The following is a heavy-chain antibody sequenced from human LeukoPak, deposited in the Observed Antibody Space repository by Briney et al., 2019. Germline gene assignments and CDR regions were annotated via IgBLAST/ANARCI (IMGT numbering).Heavy chain of an antibody. V-gene: IGHV3-53*01. D-gene: IGHD3-3*01. CDR2: IYSDGTT. Sequence: GGSLRLSCAASGFTVNRNHMNWVRQAPGKGLEWVSVIYSDGTTYYADSVKGRFTISRDNFKNTLYLQMNSLRAEDTAVYYCAKDTDYDFWSGYPDYWGQGTLVTVSS. CDR1: GFTVNRNH. CDR3: AKDTDYDFWSGYPDY. J-gene: IGHJ4*02.